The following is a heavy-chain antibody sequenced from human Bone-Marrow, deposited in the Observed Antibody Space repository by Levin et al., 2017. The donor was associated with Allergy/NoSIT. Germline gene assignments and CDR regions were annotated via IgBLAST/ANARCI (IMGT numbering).Heavy chain of an antibody. D-gene: IGHD3-3*01. CDR1: GYTFTNHW. CDR2: VYPTDSSA. CDR3: GRGNYDFWSGNYHSFDY. J-gene: IGHJ4*02. V-gene: IGHV5-51*01. Sequence: ASVKVSCKASGYTFTNHWIGWVRQVPGKGLEWMGIVYPTDSSATYGPSFQGQVTMSVDKTITTAYLQWSSLQASDTAIYYCGRGNYDFWSGNYHSFDYWGQGTLLSVSS.